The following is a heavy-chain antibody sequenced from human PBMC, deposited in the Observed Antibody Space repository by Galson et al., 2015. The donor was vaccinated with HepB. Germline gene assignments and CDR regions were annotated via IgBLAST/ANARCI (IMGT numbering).Heavy chain of an antibody. V-gene: IGHV3-73*01. J-gene: IGHJ4*02. CDR3: TSPPAAVADAN. D-gene: IGHD6-19*01. CDR1: GFTFSSYA. CDR2: IRSKANSYAT. Sequence: SLRLSCAASGFTFSSYAMHWVRQASGKGLEWVGRIRSKANSYATAYAASVKGRFTISRDDSKNTAYLQMNSLKTEDTAVYYCTSPPAAVADANWGQGTLVTVSS.